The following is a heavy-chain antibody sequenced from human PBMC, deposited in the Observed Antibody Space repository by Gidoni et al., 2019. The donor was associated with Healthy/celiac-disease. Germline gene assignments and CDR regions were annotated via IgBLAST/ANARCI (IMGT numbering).Heavy chain of an antibody. V-gene: IGHV4-39*01. Sequence: QLQLQESGPGLVKPSETLSLPCTVSGGSISSSSYYWGRSRQPPGKGLEWIGSLYYSGSTSYNPSIKSRVTISVDTSKNQFSLKLSSVTAADTAVYYCARLHGRDCSGGSCYYDYYGMDVWGQGTTVTVSS. CDR3: ARLHGRDCSGGSCYYDYYGMDV. CDR1: GGSISSSSYY. J-gene: IGHJ6*02. D-gene: IGHD2-15*01. CDR2: LYYSGST.